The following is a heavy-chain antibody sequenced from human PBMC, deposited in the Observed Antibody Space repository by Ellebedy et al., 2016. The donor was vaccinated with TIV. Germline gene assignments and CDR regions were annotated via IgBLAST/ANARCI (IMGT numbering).Heavy chain of an antibody. CDR2: VSSSGGST. J-gene: IGHJ4*02. CDR1: GFTFSSYA. V-gene: IGHV3-23*01. CDR3: AKDRYSDRGRYFDY. Sequence: GESLKISXAASGFTFSSYAMSWVRQAPGKGLEWVSAVSSSGGSTYYADSVEGRFTISRDNSGSTLYLHMNSLRAEDTAVYSCAKDRYSDRGRYFDYWGQGTLVTVSS. D-gene: IGHD4-17*01.